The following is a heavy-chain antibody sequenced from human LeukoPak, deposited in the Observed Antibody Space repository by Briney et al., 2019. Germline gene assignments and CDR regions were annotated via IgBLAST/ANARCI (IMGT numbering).Heavy chain of an antibody. CDR3: ARNPRGSSWYSVYSDY. Sequence: PGRSLRLSCAASGFTFSSYAMHWVRQAPGKGLEWVAVISYDGSNKYYADSVKGRFTISRDNSKNTLYLQMNSLRAEDTAVYYCARNPRGSSWYSVYSDYWGQGTLVTVSS. CDR2: ISYDGSNK. V-gene: IGHV3-30-3*01. D-gene: IGHD6-13*01. J-gene: IGHJ4*02. CDR1: GFTFSSYA.